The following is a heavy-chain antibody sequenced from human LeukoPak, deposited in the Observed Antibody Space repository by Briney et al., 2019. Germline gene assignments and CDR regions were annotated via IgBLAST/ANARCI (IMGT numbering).Heavy chain of an antibody. CDR1: DFTLTRYI. CDR3: ARYSGFDYFFYY. Sequence: ASVKVSCKASDFTLTRYIIHWVRQAPGQRLEWMGWINAGNGNTEYSQKFQDRVTITRDTSASTAYMELSSLRSEDTAIYYCARYSGFDYFFYYWGQGTLVTVSS. D-gene: IGHD5-12*01. J-gene: IGHJ4*02. CDR2: INAGNGNT. V-gene: IGHV1-3*01.